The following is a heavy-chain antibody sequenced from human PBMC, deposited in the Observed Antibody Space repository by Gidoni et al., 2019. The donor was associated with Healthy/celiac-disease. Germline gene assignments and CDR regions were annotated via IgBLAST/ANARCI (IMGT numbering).Heavy chain of an antibody. D-gene: IGHD3-22*01. J-gene: IGHJ5*02. CDR2: IIPIFGTA. CDR1: GGTFSSYA. V-gene: IGHV1-69*01. Sequence: QVQLVQSGAEVKKPGSSVKVSCKASGGTFSSYAISWLRQAPGQGLEWMGGIIPIFGTANYAQKFQGRVTITADESTSTAYMELSSLRSEDTAVYYCARVIGLYYYDSSGYPARGWFDPWGQGTLVTVSS. CDR3: ARVIGLYYYDSSGYPARGWFDP.